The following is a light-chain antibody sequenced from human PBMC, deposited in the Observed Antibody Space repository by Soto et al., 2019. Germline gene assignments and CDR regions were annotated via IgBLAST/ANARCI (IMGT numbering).Light chain of an antibody. Sequence: EIVLTQSPGTLSLSPGERATLSCRASQSVSGSSLAWYQQKPGQAPRLLIYDTSIRATGSPARFSGSGSGTDFTLTISSLEPEDFAVYYCHHRGNGITFGQGTRLEIK. CDR1: QSVSGSS. V-gene: IGKV3D-20*02. J-gene: IGKJ5*01. CDR2: DTS. CDR3: HHRGNGIT.